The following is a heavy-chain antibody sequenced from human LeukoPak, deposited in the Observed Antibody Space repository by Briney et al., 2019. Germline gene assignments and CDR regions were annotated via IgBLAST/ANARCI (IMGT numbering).Heavy chain of an antibody. CDR2: IYYSGST. V-gene: IGHV4-59*01. J-gene: IGHJ4*02. CDR1: GGSISSYY. CDR3: ASLRPGGSAIDY. D-gene: IGHD3-16*01. Sequence: SETLSLTCTVSGGSISSYYWSWIRQPPGKGLEWIGYIYYSGSTNYNPSLKSRVTISVDTSKNQFSLKLSSVTAADTAVYYCASLRPGGSAIDYWGQGTLVTVSS.